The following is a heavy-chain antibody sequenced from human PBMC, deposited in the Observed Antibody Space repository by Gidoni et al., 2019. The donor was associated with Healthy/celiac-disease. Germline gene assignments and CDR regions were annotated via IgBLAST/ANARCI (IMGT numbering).Heavy chain of an antibody. CDR3: ARGQLSAAGKYYYYYYGMDV. D-gene: IGHD6-13*01. Sequence: GLEWIGEINHSGSTNYNPSLKSRVTISVDTSKNQFSLKLSSVTAADTAVYYCARGQLSAAGKYYYYYYGMDVWGQGTTVTVSS. CDR2: INHSGST. V-gene: IGHV4-34*01. J-gene: IGHJ6*02.